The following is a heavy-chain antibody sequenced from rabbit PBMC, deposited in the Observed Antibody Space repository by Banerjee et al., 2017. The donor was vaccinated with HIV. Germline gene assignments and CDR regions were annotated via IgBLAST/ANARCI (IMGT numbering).Heavy chain of an antibody. V-gene: IGHV1S45*01. J-gene: IGHJ6*01. CDR2: INASTGKP. Sequence: QEQLVESGGGLVQPEGSLTLTCKASRFSFSDRDVMCWVRQAPGKGLEWIACINASTGKPVYATWASGRFTISRTSSTTVTLQMTSLTAADTATYFCARGSATMTMVITGYYLALWGPGTLVTVS. CDR3: ARGSATMTMVITGYYLAL. CDR1: RFSFSDRDV. D-gene: IGHD2-1*01.